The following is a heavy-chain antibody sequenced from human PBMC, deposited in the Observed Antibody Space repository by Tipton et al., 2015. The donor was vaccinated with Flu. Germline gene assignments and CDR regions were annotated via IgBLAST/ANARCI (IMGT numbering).Heavy chain of an antibody. D-gene: IGHD3-22*01. CDR1: GFTFSGSA. V-gene: IGHV3-73*01. J-gene: IGHJ6*02. Sequence: SLRLSCAASGFTFSGSAMHWVRQASGKGLEWVGRIRSKANSYATAYAASVKGRFTISRDDPKNTAYLQMNSLKTEDTAVYYCTTSYYYDSSGPLGYYGMDVWGQGTTVTVSS. CDR2: IRSKANSYAT. CDR3: TTSYYYDSSGPLGYYGMDV.